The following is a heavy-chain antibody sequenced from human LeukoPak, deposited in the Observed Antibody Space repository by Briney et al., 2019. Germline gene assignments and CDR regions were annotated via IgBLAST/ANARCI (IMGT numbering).Heavy chain of an antibody. J-gene: IGHJ4*02. Sequence: SETLSLTCAVYGGSFSGYYWSLIRQPPGKGLEWIGEINHSGSTNYNPSLKSRVTISVDTSKNQFSLKLSSVTAADTAVYYCARRRYDYVWGSYRYQYFDYWGQGTLVTVSS. CDR2: INHSGST. CDR3: ARRRYDYVWGSYRYQYFDY. V-gene: IGHV4-34*01. CDR1: GGSFSGYY. D-gene: IGHD3-16*02.